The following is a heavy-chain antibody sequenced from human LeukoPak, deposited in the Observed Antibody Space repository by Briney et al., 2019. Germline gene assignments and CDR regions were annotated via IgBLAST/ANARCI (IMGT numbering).Heavy chain of an antibody. J-gene: IGHJ4*02. CDR3: AKVGPIYCSSTSCYTGYYFDY. Sequence: GGTLRLSCAASGFTFSSYGMSWVRQAPGKGLEWVSAISGSGGSTYYADSVKGRFTISRDNSKNTLYLQMNSLRAEDTAVYYCAKVGPIYCSSTSCYTGYYFDYWGQGTLVTVSS. D-gene: IGHD2-2*02. CDR1: GFTFSSYG. V-gene: IGHV3-23*01. CDR2: ISGSGGST.